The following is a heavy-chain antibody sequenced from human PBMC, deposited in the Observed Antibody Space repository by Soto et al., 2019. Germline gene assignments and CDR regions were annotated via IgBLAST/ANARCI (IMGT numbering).Heavy chain of an antibody. CDR3: ARGRGYSYGLDP. CDR2: ISYSGTT. CDR1: GDSISSINNY. J-gene: IGHJ5*02. Sequence: QVQLQESGPGLVKPSQTLSLTCTVSGDSISSINNYWSWIRQPPGEGLEWIGFISYSGTTSYSPSLKSRFAISLDTSKNQFSLSLNFVTAADTAVYYCARGRGYSYGLDPWGQGSLVTVSS. D-gene: IGHD5-18*01. V-gene: IGHV4-30-4*01.